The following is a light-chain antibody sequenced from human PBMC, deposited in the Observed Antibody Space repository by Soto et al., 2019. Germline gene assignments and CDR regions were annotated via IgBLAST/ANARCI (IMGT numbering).Light chain of an antibody. CDR2: GAS. J-gene: IGKJ1*01. CDR1: QSVSSNY. V-gene: IGKV3-20*01. CDR3: QQYGSAPWT. Sequence: EIVLTQSPGTLSLSPGERATLSCRASQSVSSNYLAWYQQKPGQAPRLLIYGASSRATGIPDRFSGSWSGTDFTLTISRLEPEDFAVYYCQQYGSAPWTFGQGTKVEIK.